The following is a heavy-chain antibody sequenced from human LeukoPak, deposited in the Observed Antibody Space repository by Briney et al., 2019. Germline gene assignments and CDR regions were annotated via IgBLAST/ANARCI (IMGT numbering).Heavy chain of an antibody. CDR1: GVSISSYY. CDR3: ARVRVAYCGGDCYYFDY. D-gene: IGHD2-21*02. J-gene: IGHJ4*02. CDR2: IYYSGST. Sequence: SETLSLTCTVSGVSISSYYWSWIRQPPGKGLEWIGYIYYSGSTNYNPSLKSRVTISVDTSKNQFSLKLSSVTAADTAVYYCARVRVAYCGGDCYYFDYWGQGTLVTVSS. V-gene: IGHV4-59*01.